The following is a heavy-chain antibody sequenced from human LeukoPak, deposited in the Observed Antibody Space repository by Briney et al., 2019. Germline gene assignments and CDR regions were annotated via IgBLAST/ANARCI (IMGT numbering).Heavy chain of an antibody. J-gene: IGHJ4*02. V-gene: IGHV4-39*01. CDR2: IYYSGST. D-gene: IGHD3-10*01. CDR3: ARLYYYFDY. Sequence: SETLSLTCSISGGSFSSYYWGWIRQPPGKGLEWTGSIYYSGSTYYNPSLKSRVTISVDTSKNQFSLKLSSVTAADTAVYYCARLYYYFDYWGQGTLVTVSS. CDR1: GGSFSSYY.